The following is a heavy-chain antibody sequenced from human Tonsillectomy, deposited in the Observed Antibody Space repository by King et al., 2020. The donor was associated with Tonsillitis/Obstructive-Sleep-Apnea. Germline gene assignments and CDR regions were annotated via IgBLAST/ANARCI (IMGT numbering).Heavy chain of an antibody. J-gene: IGHJ4*02. V-gene: IGHV1-3*01. Sequence: QLVQSGAEVKKPGASVKVSCKASGYSFSTYVIHWVRQAPGQRLEWMGWISAGNGNTKYSQKFQGRVTITGGTSAGTAYLELSSLRSEDTAVYYCASSGGIVATTWFDYWGQGTLVTVAS. CDR3: ASSGGIVATTWFDY. CDR2: ISAGNGNT. D-gene: IGHD5-12*01. CDR1: GYSFSTYV.